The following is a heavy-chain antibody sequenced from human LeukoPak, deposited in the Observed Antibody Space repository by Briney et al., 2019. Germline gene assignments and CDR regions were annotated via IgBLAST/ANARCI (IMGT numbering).Heavy chain of an antibody. CDR3: AREYYDSSGYYYNVGY. CDR2: ISYDGSNK. D-gene: IGHD3-22*01. V-gene: IGHV3-30*03. Sequence: PGRSLRLSCAASGFTFSSYGMHWVRQAPGKGLEWVAVISYDGSNKYYADSVKGRFTISRDNAKNSLYLQMNSLRAEDTAVYYCAREYYDSSGYYYNVGYWGQGTLVTVSS. J-gene: IGHJ4*02. CDR1: GFTFSSYG.